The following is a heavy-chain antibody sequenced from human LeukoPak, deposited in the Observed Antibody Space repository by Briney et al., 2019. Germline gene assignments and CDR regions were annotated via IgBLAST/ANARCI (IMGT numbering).Heavy chain of an antibody. CDR1: GFTFSSYG. J-gene: IGHJ4*02. V-gene: IGHV3-23*01. CDR2: ISGSGGST. CDR3: ARVRPSVDY. Sequence: GGSLRLSCAASGFTFSSYGMSWVRQAPGKGLEWVSAISGSGGSTYYADSVKGRFTISRDNAKNSLYLQMNSLRAEDTAVYYCARVRPSVDYWGQGTLVTVSS.